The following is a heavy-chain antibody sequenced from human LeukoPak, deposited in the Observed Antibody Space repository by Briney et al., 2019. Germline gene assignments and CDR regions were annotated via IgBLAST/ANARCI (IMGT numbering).Heavy chain of an antibody. CDR1: GFTFSSYG. J-gene: IGHJ4*02. D-gene: IGHD3-22*01. CDR3: AKKLESSGYYFDY. CDR2: ISYDGSNK. V-gene: IGHV3-30*18. Sequence: GGSLRLSCAASGFTFSSYGMHWVRQAPGKGLEWMAVISYDGSNKYYADSAKGRFTISRDNSKNTLYLQMNSLRAEDTAVYYCAKKLESSGYYFDYWGQGTLVTVSS.